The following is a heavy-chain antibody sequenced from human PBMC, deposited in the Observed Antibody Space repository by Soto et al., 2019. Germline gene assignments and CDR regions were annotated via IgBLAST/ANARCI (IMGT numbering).Heavy chain of an antibody. Sequence: PGGSLRLSCAASGFTVSSNYMSWVRQAPGKGLEWVSVIYSGGSTYYADSVKGRFTISRDNSKNTLYLQMNSLRAEDTAVYYCARVLPVVAGPNWFDPWGQGTLVTVSS. CDR3: ARVLPVVAGPNWFDP. J-gene: IGHJ5*02. V-gene: IGHV3-66*01. CDR1: GFTVSSNY. CDR2: IYSGGST. D-gene: IGHD2-15*01.